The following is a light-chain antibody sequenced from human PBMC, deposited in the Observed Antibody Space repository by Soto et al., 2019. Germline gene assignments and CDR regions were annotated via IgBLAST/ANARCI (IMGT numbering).Light chain of an antibody. V-gene: IGKV1-5*01. J-gene: IGKJ5*01. Sequence: DTQMTQSPSTLCASVGDSDTITPRASQNIRNWLAWYQQKPGKDPNPLIYDDSSLKSGVPARFSGSGSGTEFTLTISSLQPDDFATYYCQQYNTYSTFGQGTRLEIK. CDR3: QQYNTYST. CDR1: QNIRNW. CDR2: DDS.